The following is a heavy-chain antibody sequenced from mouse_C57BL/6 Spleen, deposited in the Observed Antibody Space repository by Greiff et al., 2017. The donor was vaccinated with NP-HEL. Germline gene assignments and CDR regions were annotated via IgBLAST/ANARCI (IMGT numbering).Heavy chain of an antibody. J-gene: IGHJ3*01. CDR1: GYTFTDYN. V-gene: IGHV1-22*01. Sequence: DVKLQESGPELVKPGASVKMSCKASGYTFTDYNMHWVKQSHGKSLEWIGYINPNNGGTSYNQKFKGKATLTVNKSSSTAYMELRSLTSEDSAVYYCARQLRLRAWFAYWGQGTLVTVSA. D-gene: IGHD3-2*02. CDR2: INPNNGGT. CDR3: ARQLRLRAWFAY.